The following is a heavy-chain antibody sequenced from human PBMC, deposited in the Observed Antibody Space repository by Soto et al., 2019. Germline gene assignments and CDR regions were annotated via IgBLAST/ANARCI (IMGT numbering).Heavy chain of an antibody. CDR1: GGSMRNYF. D-gene: IGHD6-13*01. CDR3: AAGEASSRNLAPYYLDF. Sequence: SETLSLTCTVSGGSMRNYFWTWIRQPPGKGLAWIGYIHYSGTTSFFPSHHPSLSSQVTISDYTSKNQPSIKLLSVTTADSAVYFCAAGEASSRNLAPYYLDFWGQGTLVTVSS. J-gene: IGHJ4*02. CDR2: IHYSGTT. V-gene: IGHV4-59*01.